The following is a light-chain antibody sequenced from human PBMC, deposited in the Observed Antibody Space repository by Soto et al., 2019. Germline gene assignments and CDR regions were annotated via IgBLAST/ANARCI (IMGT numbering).Light chain of an antibody. Sequence: VVQPSAVTLSFTKEESATLSTMVSKSGSKNYLAWYQQKPGQAPRLLIYGASNRATGIPDRFSGRGSGTDFTLTISRLEPEDFAVYYCQQYGSSGTFGEGTKVDI. CDR1: KSGSKNY. V-gene: IGKV3-20*01. J-gene: IGKJ4*02. CDR2: GAS. CDR3: QQYGSSGT.